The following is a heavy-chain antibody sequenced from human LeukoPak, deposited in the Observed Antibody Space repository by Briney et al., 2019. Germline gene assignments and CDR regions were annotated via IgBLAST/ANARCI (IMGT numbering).Heavy chain of an antibody. CDR3: ARDAARYGSGWYYDF. CDR1: GFTFSSYA. Sequence: PGGSLRLSCAVSGFTFSSYAMSWVRQAPGKGLEWVSSISSSGGSTYYADSVKGRFTISRDNSKNTLYVQMNSLRAEDTAVYYCARDAARYGSGWYYDFWGQGTLVTVSS. D-gene: IGHD6-19*01. J-gene: IGHJ4*02. CDR2: ISSSGGST. V-gene: IGHV3-23*01.